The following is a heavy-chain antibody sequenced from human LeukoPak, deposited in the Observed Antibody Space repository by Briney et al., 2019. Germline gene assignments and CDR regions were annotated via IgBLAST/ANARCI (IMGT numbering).Heavy chain of an antibody. CDR3: ARDKITGASTNDY. CDR2: INQDGSER. Sequence: GSLRLSCAASGFSFTNYWMSWVRQAPGMGLEWVAIINQDGSERYYVDSVKGRFTVSRDSAKNSLYLQMNSLRVEDTAVYYCARDKITGASTNDYWGQGTLVTVSS. D-gene: IGHD1-14*01. CDR1: GFSFTNYW. V-gene: IGHV3-7*01. J-gene: IGHJ4*02.